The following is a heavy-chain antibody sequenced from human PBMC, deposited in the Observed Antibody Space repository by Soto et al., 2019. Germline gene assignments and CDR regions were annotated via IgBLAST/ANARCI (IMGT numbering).Heavy chain of an antibody. Sequence: PSETLSLTCGANGGSFSGYYWRRMRQPPGKGLEWIGEINHSGSTNYNPSLKSRVTISVDTSKNQFSLKLSSVTAADTAVYYCARGRVYCSGGSCYSAAFDIWGQGTMVT. CDR2: INHSGST. CDR1: GGSFSGYY. V-gene: IGHV4-34*01. J-gene: IGHJ3*02. CDR3: ARGRVYCSGGSCYSAAFDI. D-gene: IGHD2-15*01.